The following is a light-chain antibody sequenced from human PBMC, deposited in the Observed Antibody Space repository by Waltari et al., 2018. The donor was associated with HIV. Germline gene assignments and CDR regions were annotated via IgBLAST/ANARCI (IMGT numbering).Light chain of an antibody. CDR1: NSNIGGNY. CDR2: RNN. Sequence: QSALPQTPPASGTPGQRAPMSCSGTNSNIGGNYVYWSQQIPGTAPKLLISRNNQRPSVVPDRFSGSKSGTSASLAISGLRSEDEADYYCAAWDNRLSAWVFGGGTKVTVL. J-gene: IGLJ3*02. V-gene: IGLV1-47*01. CDR3: AAWDNRLSAWV.